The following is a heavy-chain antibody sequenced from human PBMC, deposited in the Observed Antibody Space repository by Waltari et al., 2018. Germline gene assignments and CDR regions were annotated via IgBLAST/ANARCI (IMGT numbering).Heavy chain of an antibody. CDR2: ISSSGGAT. CDR3: APDPISYSTSSVDWFDP. CDR1: GFSFGSYA. J-gene: IGHJ5*02. Sequence: EVQLLESGGGWVQPGGSLRLSCAASGFSFGSYAMSWVRQAPGKGLEWVSAISSSGGATFFAESVKGRFTISRDNSKKTLFLHMGSLSADDTALYYCAPDPISYSTSSVDWFDPWGPGTLVTVSS. V-gene: IGHV3-23*01. D-gene: IGHD6-6*01.